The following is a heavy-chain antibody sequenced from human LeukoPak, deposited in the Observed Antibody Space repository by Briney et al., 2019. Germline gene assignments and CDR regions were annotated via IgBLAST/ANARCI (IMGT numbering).Heavy chain of an antibody. V-gene: IGHV3-30*02. D-gene: IGHD2-2*01. CDR1: GFTFSSYG. Sequence: GGSLRLSCAASGFTFSSYGMHWVRQAPGKGLERVAFIRYDGSNKYYADSVKGRSTISRDNSKNTLYLQMNSLRAEDTAVYYCAKDLEYCSSTSCYWGQGTLVTVSS. CDR2: IRYDGSNK. J-gene: IGHJ4*02. CDR3: AKDLEYCSSTSCY.